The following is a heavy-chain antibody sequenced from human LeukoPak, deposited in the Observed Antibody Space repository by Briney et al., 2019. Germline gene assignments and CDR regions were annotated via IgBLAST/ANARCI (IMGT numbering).Heavy chain of an antibody. CDR3: ARDRYVYGSGSYYFDY. CDR2: IYTSGST. D-gene: IGHD3-10*01. CDR1: GGSISSYY. V-gene: IGHV4-4*07. Sequence: SETLSLTCTVSGGSISSYYWSWIRQPAGKGLDWIGRIYTSGSTNYNPSLKSRVTMSVDTSKNQFSLKLSSVTAADTAVYYCARDRYVYGSGSYYFDYWGQGTLVTVSS. J-gene: IGHJ4*02.